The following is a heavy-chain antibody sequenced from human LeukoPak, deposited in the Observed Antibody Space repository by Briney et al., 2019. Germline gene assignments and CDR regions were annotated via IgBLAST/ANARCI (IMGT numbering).Heavy chain of an antibody. CDR1: GGSFSGYY. Sequence: TETLSLTCAVYGGSFSGYYWSWIRQPPGKGLEWIGEINHSGSTNYNPSLKSRVTISVDTSKNQFSLKLSSVTAADTAVYYCARHPLAYCGGDCYPSWGQGTLVTVSS. CDR3: ARHPLAYCGGDCYPS. CDR2: INHSGST. J-gene: IGHJ5*02. V-gene: IGHV4-34*01. D-gene: IGHD2-21*02.